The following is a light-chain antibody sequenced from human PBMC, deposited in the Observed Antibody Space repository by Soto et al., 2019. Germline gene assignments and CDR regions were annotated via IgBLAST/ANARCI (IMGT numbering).Light chain of an antibody. CDR3: QQYHNWPPMA. Sequence: EIVMTQSPATLSVSPGERATLSCRASQSVSSNLAWYQQKPGQAPRLLIYGASTRATGIPARFSGSGSGTEFTLTISSLPSEDFAVSYCQQYHNWPPMAFGQGTKVEIK. CDR1: QSVSSN. V-gene: IGKV3-15*01. CDR2: GAS. J-gene: IGKJ1*01.